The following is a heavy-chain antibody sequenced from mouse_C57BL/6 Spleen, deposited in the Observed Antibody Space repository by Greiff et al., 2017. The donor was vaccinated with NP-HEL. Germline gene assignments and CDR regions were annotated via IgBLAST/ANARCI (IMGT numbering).Heavy chain of an antibody. V-gene: IGHV1-22*01. D-gene: IGHD2-2*01. CDR3: ARSTVTTRFAY. Sequence: VQLKQSGPELVKPGASVKMSCKASGYTFTDYNMHWVKQSHGKSLEWIGYINPNNGGTSYNQKFKGKATLTVNKSSSTAYMELRSLTSEDSAVYYCARSTVTTRFAYWGQGTLVTVSA. J-gene: IGHJ3*01. CDR2: INPNNGGT. CDR1: GYTFTDYN.